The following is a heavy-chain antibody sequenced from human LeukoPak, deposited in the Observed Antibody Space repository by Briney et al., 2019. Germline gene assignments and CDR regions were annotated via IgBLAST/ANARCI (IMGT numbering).Heavy chain of an antibody. CDR3: ARGTMASDF. D-gene: IGHD3-10*01. CDR1: GFTFSDYY. V-gene: IGHV3-11*01. Sequence: PGGSLRLSCAASGFTFSDYYMTWIRQTPGKGLEWVSYISISGTTTFYVDSVKGRFTISRDNTKNSLYLQMNSLRAEDTAMYYCARGTMASDFWGPGTLVAVAS. CDR2: ISISGTTT. J-gene: IGHJ4*02.